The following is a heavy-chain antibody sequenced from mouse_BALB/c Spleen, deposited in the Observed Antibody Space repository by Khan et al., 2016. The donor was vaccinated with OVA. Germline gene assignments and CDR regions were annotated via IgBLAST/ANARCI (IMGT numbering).Heavy chain of an antibody. J-gene: IGHJ3*01. CDR3: TRHGFVAWFTY. V-gene: IGHV1S135*01. Sequence: EVELVESGPELMKPGASVKISCKASGYSFTTYYIHWVMQSHGTSLEWIGYIDPFSGSTTYNQKFKGMATLTVDKSSSTAYIHLSNLTSEDSAVYYCTRHGFVAWFTYWGQGTLVTVSA. D-gene: IGHD2-2*01. CDR1: GYSFTTYY. CDR2: IDPFSGST.